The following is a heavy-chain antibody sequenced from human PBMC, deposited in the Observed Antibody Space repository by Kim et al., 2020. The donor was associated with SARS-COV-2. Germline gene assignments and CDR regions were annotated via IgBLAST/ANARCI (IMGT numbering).Heavy chain of an antibody. D-gene: IGHD5-18*01. CDR1: GFTFRNAW. J-gene: IGHJ6*02. CDR3: TTHTGLWIQYYYYGMDV. Sequence: GGSLRLSCAASGFTFRNAWMSWVRQVPGKGLEWVGRMKSKTDGETTDYAAPVKGRFTISRDDSKNTGYLQMNSLRTEDTAVYYCTTHTGLWIQYYYYGMDVWGQGTAVTVSS. V-gene: IGHV3-15*05. CDR2: MKSKTDGETT.